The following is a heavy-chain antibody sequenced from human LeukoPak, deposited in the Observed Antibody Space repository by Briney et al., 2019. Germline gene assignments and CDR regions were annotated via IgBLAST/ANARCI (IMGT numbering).Heavy chain of an antibody. CDR1: GHTFTGYY. CDR3: ASKWVTYYYNSSAYHYPTDVFDI. Sequence: GSVKVSCKASGHTFTGYYMHWVRQAPGQGLEWMGWINANSGDTNYARKFQGRVTMTRDTSISTAYMELSRLRSDDTAVYYCASKWVTYYYNSSAYHYPTDVFDIWGQGTMVTVSS. V-gene: IGHV1-2*02. D-gene: IGHD3-22*01. J-gene: IGHJ3*02. CDR2: INANSGDT.